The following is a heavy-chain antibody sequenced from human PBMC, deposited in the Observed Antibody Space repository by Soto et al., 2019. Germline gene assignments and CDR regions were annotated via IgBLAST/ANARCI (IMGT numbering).Heavy chain of an antibody. D-gene: IGHD6-6*01. CDR3: AKVGSSSSGATYYYYMDV. V-gene: IGHV3-9*01. Sequence: PGGSLRLSCAASGFTFDDYAMHWVRQAPGKGLEWVSGISWNSGSIGYADSVKGRFTTSRDNAKNSLYLQMNSLRAEDTALYYCAKVGSSSSGATYYYYMDVWGKGTTVTVSS. CDR1: GFTFDDYA. CDR2: ISWNSGSI. J-gene: IGHJ6*03.